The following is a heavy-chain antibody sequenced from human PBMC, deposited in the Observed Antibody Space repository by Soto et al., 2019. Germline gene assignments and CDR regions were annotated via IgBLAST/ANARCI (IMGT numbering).Heavy chain of an antibody. CDR2: IYSGGST. CDR3: ARYSSGWYFDS. J-gene: IGHJ4*02. D-gene: IGHD6-19*01. V-gene: IGHV3-53*01. CDR1: GFTVSSNY. Sequence: EVQLVESGGGLIQPGGSLRLSCAASGFTVSSNYMSWVRQAPGKGLEWVSVIYSGGSTYYADSVKGRFTISRDNSKNTWYLQMSSLGAEDRAVYYWARYSSGWYFDSWGQGTLVTVSS.